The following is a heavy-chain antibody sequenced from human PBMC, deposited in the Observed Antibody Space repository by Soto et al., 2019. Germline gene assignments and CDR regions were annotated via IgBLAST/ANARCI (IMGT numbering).Heavy chain of an antibody. J-gene: IGHJ5*02. D-gene: IGHD5-12*01. Sequence: SETLSLTXTVSGGSLFGDYCTWIRQPAGGGLEWIGRNNSDGNTNYSPSLKSRVTMSVDPSMKHFSLNLTSVTAADTASYFCARARRLENWFDPWGPGIQVTVSS. CDR1: GGSLFGDY. CDR3: ARARRLENWFDP. CDR2: NNSDGNT. V-gene: IGHV4-4*07.